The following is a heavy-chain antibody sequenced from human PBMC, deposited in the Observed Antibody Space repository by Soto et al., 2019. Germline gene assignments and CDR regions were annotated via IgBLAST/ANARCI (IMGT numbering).Heavy chain of an antibody. Sequence: QVQLVQSGAEVKKPGSSVKVSCKASGGTFSSYAISWVRQAPGQGLEWMGGIIPIFGTANYAQKFQGRVTITADESTSTAYMELSSLRSEDTAVYYCARATYYYDSSGYYEDYFDYWGQGTLVTVSS. V-gene: IGHV1-69*12. CDR1: GGTFSSYA. CDR2: IIPIFGTA. D-gene: IGHD3-22*01. J-gene: IGHJ4*02. CDR3: ARATYYYDSSGYYEDYFDY.